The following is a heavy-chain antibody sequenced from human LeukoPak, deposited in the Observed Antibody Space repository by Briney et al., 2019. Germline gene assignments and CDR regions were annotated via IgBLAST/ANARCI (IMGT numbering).Heavy chain of an antibody. CDR3: ASHRYDSSGYYDY. Sequence: GASVKLSCKASGGTFSSYAISWVRQAPGQGLEWMGRIIPILGIANYAQKFQGRVTITADKSTSTAYMELSSLRSEDTAVYYCASHRYDSSGYYDYWGQGTLLTVSS. CDR1: GGTFSSYA. CDR2: IIPILGIA. V-gene: IGHV1-69*04. J-gene: IGHJ4*02. D-gene: IGHD3-22*01.